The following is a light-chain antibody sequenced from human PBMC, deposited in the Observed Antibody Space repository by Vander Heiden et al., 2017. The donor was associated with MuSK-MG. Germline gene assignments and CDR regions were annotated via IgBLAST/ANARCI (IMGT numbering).Light chain of an antibody. CDR2: GKN. CDR3: NSRDSSGNHWV. CDR1: SLRGYY. Sequence: SSELTQDPAVSVALGQTVRITCQGDSLRGYYASWYQQTPGPAPVLLFYGKNNRPSGIPDRFSGSSSGTTASLTITGAQAEDEADYYCNSRDSSGNHWVFGGGTKLTVL. V-gene: IGLV3-19*01. J-gene: IGLJ3*02.